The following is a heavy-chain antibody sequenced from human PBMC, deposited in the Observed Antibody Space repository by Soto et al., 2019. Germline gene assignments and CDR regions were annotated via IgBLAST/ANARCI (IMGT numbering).Heavy chain of an antibody. J-gene: IGHJ4*02. V-gene: IGHV3-33*01. CDR3: ARAGYSSSWYYGLMDY. D-gene: IGHD6-13*01. Sequence: GGSLRLSWAASGFTFSSYGMHWARQAPGKGLGWVAVIWYDGSNKYYADSVKGRFTISRDNSKNTLYLQMNSLRAEDTAVYYCARAGYSSSWYYGLMDYWGQGTLVTFSS. CDR1: GFTFSSYG. CDR2: IWYDGSNK.